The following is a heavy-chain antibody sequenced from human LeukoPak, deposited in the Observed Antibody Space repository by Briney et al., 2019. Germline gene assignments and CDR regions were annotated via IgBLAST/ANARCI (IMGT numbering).Heavy chain of an antibody. CDR1: GVTFIDSW. CDR2: IKSKTHGGTA. J-gene: IGHJ4*02. V-gene: IGHV3-15*01. CDR3: ATELYGALSH. D-gene: IGHD4-17*01. Sequence: GGSLRLSCVTSGVTFIDSWLSWVRQAPGKGLEWVGHIKSKTHGGTADYAAPVKGRFTITRDDSKNMLSLHMSRLNTEDTAMYYCATELYGALSHWGQGTLVTVSS.